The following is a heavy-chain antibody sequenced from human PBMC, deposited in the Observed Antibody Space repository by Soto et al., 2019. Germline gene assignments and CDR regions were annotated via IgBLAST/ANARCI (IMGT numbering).Heavy chain of an antibody. Sequence: QVQLVQSGAEVKKPGSSVKVSCKASGGTFSSYAISWVRQAPGQGLEWMGGIIPIFGTANYAQKFQGRVTITADESTSTAYMELSSLRSEDTAVYYCARVSGYNRPPPELEFDYWGQGTLVTVSS. CDR1: GGTFSSYA. CDR3: ARVSGYNRPPPELEFDY. J-gene: IGHJ4*02. CDR2: IIPIFGTA. V-gene: IGHV1-69*12. D-gene: IGHD5-12*01.